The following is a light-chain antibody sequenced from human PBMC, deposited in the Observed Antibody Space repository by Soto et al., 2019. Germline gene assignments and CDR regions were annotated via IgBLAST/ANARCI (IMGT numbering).Light chain of an antibody. Sequence: DIVMTQSPDSLAVSLGERATFNCKSSQSILSSSNNKNYLAWYQQKPGQPPKLLIYWASTRESGVPDRFSGSGSGTDFTLTISSLQAEDVAVYYCQQYYSTLPSFGQGTKLEIK. V-gene: IGKV4-1*01. CDR3: QQYYSTLPS. CDR2: WAS. J-gene: IGKJ2*03. CDR1: QSILSSSNNKNY.